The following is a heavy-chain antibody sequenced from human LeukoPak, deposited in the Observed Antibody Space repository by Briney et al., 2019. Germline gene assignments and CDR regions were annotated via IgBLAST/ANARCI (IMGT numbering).Heavy chain of an antibody. CDR2: IYYSGST. J-gene: IGHJ4*02. D-gene: IGHD5-24*01. CDR3: ARGPRWLQDYFNY. V-gene: IGHV4-34*01. Sequence: SETLSLTCAVSGGSFSGYYWSWIRQPPGKGLEWIGSIYYSGSTYYNPSLKSRVTISVDTSKNQFSLKLSSVTAADTAVYYCARGPRWLQDYFNYWGQGTLVTVSS. CDR1: GGSFSGYY.